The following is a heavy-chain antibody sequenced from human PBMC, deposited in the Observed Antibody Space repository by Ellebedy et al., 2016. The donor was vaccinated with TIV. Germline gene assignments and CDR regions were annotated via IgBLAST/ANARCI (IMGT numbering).Heavy chain of an antibody. Sequence: PGGSLRLSCAASGFTFTTYGMHWVRKAPGKGLEWMAVISYDGSNKFYADSVKGRFTISRDNSKNTLYLQMNSLRAEDTAVYYCARQSAMIVVVRGMDVWGQGTTVTVSS. CDR1: GFTFTTYG. CDR2: ISYDGSNK. J-gene: IGHJ6*02. V-gene: IGHV3-30*03. D-gene: IGHD3-22*01. CDR3: ARQSAMIVVVRGMDV.